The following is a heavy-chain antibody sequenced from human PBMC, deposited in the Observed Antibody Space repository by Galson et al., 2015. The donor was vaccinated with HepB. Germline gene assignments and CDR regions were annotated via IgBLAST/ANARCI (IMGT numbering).Heavy chain of an antibody. J-gene: IGHJ5*02. D-gene: IGHD3-3*01. Sequence: CAISGDSVSSNSAAWNWIRQSPSRGLEWLGRTYYRSKWYNEYAVSVKGRITINPDTSKNQFSLQLNSVTPDDTAVYFCARIGGWFDLWGQGTLVTVSS. CDR2: TYYRSKWYN. CDR3: ARIGGWFDL. V-gene: IGHV6-1*01. CDR1: GDSVSSNSAA.